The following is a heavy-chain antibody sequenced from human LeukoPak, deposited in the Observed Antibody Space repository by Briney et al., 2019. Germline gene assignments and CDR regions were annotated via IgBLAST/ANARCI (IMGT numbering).Heavy chain of an antibody. CDR1: GFTFSSYW. D-gene: IGHD3-3*01. J-gene: IGHJ3*02. Sequence: GGSLRLSCAASGFTFSSYWMSWVRQAPGKGLEWVANIKQDGSEKYYVDSVKGRFTISRDNAKNSLYLQMNSLRAEDTAVYYCARDFRFWRGYPNDAFDIWGQGTMVTVSS. V-gene: IGHV3-7*01. CDR2: IKQDGSEK. CDR3: ARDFRFWRGYPNDAFDI.